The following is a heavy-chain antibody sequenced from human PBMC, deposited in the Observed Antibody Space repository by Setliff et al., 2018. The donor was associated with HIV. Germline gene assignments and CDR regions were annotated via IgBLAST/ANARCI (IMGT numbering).Heavy chain of an antibody. V-gene: IGHV1-69*13. J-gene: IGHJ6*02. CDR1: GDTFDSLS. Sequence: SVKVSCKASGDTFDSLSISWVRQAPGQGLEWMGRIIPIYGSTNYAKRFQGRVTITADESTNTVYMELRSLKSEETAVYYCAREKGNMDSYMVLYYYFGMDVWGQGTTVTVSS. D-gene: IGHD5-18*01. CDR3: AREKGNMDSYMVLYYYFGMDV. CDR2: IIPIYGST.